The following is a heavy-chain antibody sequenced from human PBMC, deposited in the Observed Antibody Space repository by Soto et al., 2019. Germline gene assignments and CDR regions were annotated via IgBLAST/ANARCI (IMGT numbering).Heavy chain of an antibody. J-gene: IGHJ6*03. CDR3: ARTKSYGASNYYYYYMDV. CDR1: GYSFTSYW. CDR2: IYPGDSDT. D-gene: IGHD5-18*01. Sequence: GESLKISCKGSGYSFTSYWIGWVRQMPGKGLEWMGIIYPGDSDTRYSPSFQGQVTISADKSISTAYLQWSSLKASDTAMYYCARTKSYGASNYYYYYMDVWGKGTTVTVSS. V-gene: IGHV5-51*01.